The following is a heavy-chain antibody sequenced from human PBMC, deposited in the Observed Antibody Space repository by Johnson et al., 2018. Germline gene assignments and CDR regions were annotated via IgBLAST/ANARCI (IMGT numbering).Heavy chain of an antibody. J-gene: IGHJ6*03. CDR1: GFSFRSYD. CDR3: AKEGQWPGYYMDV. V-gene: IGHV3-30*18. CDR2: IPFDGSKT. D-gene: IGHD6-19*01. Sequence: QVQLVQSGGGVVQPGRSRRLSCAASGFSFRSYDMHWVRQAPGKGLEWVTVIPFDGSKTYYADSVKGRFTISRDNSRNTMSQQMNSPRAEDTAVYYCAKEGQWPGYYMDVWGKGTTVTVS.